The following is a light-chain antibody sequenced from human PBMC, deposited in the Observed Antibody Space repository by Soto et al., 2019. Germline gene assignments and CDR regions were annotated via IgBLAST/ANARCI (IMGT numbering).Light chain of an antibody. J-gene: IGLJ1*01. CDR1: ISDVGAYNY. V-gene: IGLV2-14*01. CDR3: SSYTTSRAYV. CDR2: EVS. Sequence: QSVLTQPSSLSGSPGQSITISCTGTISDVGAYNYVSWYQQQSGKAPKLMIHEVSNRPSGVSNRFSGSKSGNTASLTISGLQAEDEADYYCSSYTTSRAYVFGIGTKVTVL.